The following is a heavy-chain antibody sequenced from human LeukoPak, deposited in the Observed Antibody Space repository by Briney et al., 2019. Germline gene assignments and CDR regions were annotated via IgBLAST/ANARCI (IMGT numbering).Heavy chain of an antibody. J-gene: IGHJ4*02. Sequence: SGGSLRLSCAASGFTFSSYSMNWVRQAPGKGLEWVSYISSSSSTIYYADSVKGRFTISRDNAKNSLYLQMNSLRAEDTAVYYCARVWDSSGSYSSGYWGREPWSPSPQ. CDR1: GFTFSSYS. V-gene: IGHV3-48*01. CDR2: ISSSSSTI. CDR3: ARVWDSSGSYSSGY. D-gene: IGHD1-26*01.